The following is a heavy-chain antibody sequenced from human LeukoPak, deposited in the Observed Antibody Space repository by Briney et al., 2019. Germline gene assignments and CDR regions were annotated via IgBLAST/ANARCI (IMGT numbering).Heavy chain of an antibody. J-gene: IGHJ4*02. CDR1: GFIFSGYG. Sequence: GGSLRLSCAASGFIFSGYGMNWVRQAPGKGLEWVSYIGSSGDTIYYADSVKGRFTISRDNAKNSLYLQMGNLRAEDTRVYHCAREITGTNGSDYWGQGTLVTVSS. V-gene: IGHV3-48*03. CDR3: AREITGTNGSDY. CDR2: IGSSGDTI. D-gene: IGHD1-7*01.